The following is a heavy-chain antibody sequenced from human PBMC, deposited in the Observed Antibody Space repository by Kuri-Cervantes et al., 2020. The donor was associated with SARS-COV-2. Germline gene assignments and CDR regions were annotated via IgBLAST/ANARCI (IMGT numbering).Heavy chain of an antibody. V-gene: IGHV3-11*04. CDR2: ISSGGSTI. J-gene: IGHJ6*03. CDR1: GFTFSDYY. CDR3: ARDALFNDSWGGYYYYMDV. Sequence: GESLKISCAASGFTFSDYYMSWIRQAPGKGLEWVSYISSGGSTIYYADSVKGRFTISRDNAKNSLYLQMNSLRAEDTAVYYCARDALFNDSWGGYYYYMDVWGKGTTVTVSS. D-gene: IGHD3-3*01.